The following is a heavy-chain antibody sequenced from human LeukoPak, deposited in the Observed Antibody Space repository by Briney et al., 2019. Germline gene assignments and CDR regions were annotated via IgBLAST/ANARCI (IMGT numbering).Heavy chain of an antibody. D-gene: IGHD4-17*01. Sequence: SETLSLTCAVYGGSFSGYYWSWIRQPPGKGLEWIGEINHSGSTHYIPSLKSRVTMSVDTSKNQFSLKLSSVTAADTAVYYCARDFGYGDYFFDDWGQGTLVTVSS. CDR3: ARDFGYGDYFFDD. V-gene: IGHV4-34*01. CDR1: GGSFSGYY. J-gene: IGHJ4*02. CDR2: INHSGST.